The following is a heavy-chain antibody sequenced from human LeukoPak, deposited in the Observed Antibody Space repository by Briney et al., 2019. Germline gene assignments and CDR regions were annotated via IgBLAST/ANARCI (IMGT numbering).Heavy chain of an antibody. CDR1: GGSISSYY. D-gene: IGHD3-22*01. J-gene: IGHJ3*02. Sequence: PSETLSLTCTVSGGSISSYYWSWIRQPPGKGLEWIGYIYYSGSTNYNPSLKSRVTISVDTSKNQFSLKLSSVTAADTAVYYCAREDGWYYDSSGYLGAFDIWGQGTMVTVSS. CDR2: IYYSGST. CDR3: AREDGWYYDSSGYLGAFDI. V-gene: IGHV4-59*01.